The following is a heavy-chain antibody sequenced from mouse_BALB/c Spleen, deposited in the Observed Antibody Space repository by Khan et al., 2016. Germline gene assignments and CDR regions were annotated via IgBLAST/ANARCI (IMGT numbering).Heavy chain of an antibody. Sequence: QVQLQQSGPELVKPGASVKMSCKASGYTFTDYVISWVKQRTGQGLEWIGEIYPGSGSTYYNEKFKGKATLTADKSSNTAYMQLSSLTSEDSAVYFWARGRAMITTPCGYWGQGTTLTVSS. J-gene: IGHJ2*01. D-gene: IGHD2-4*01. CDR1: GYTFTDYV. CDR2: IYPGSGST. CDR3: ARGRAMITTPCGY. V-gene: IGHV1-77*01.